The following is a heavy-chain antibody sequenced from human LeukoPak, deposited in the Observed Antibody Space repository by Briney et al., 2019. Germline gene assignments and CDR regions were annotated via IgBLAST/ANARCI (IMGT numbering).Heavy chain of an antibody. Sequence: PGGSLRLSCAASGFTFSGSAMHWVRQASGKGLGWVGRIISKVTSSATACAASVTGRFTISRDASTKTACLQINSLQSEDTAVYYCTRDKRELLLDYYYMDVWGKGTQVTVSS. CDR2: IISKVTSSAT. CDR3: TRDKRELLLDYYYMDV. D-gene: IGHD1-26*01. J-gene: IGHJ6*03. V-gene: IGHV3-73*01. CDR1: GFTFSGSA.